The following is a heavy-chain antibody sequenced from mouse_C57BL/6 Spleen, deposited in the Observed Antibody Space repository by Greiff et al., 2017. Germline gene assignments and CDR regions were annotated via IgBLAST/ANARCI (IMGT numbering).Heavy chain of an antibody. J-gene: IGHJ2*01. Sequence: VQLQQSGAELVMPGASVKLSCKASGYTFTSYWMHWVKQRPGQGLEWIGEIDPSDSYTNYNQKFKGKSTLTVDKSSSTAYMQLSSLTSEDSAVYYCARYLYDGFYFDYWGQGTTLTVSS. CDR3: ARYLYDGFYFDY. CDR1: GYTFTSYW. CDR2: IDPSDSYT. D-gene: IGHD2-3*01. V-gene: IGHV1-69*01.